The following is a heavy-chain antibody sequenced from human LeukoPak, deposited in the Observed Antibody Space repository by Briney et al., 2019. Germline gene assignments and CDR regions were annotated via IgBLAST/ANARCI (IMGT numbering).Heavy chain of an antibody. Sequence: GESLRLSCAASGFTFSNYAMSWIRQAPGKGLEWVAAISGGDGSTFYADSVEGRFTISRENSKNTLFLQMNSLSAEDTAVYYCESMGLLLYFGDEESFDYWGQGTLVTVSS. V-gene: IGHV3-23*01. CDR2: ISGGDGST. CDR1: GFTFSNYA. J-gene: IGHJ4*02. D-gene: IGHD3-10*01. CDR3: ESMGLLLYFGDEESFDY.